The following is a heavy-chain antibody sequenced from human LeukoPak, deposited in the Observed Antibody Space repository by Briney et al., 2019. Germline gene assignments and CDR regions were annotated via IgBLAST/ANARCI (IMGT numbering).Heavy chain of an antibody. CDR3: AHLGLVGGALVY. V-gene: IGHV2-5*02. CDR1: GFSLSASGVG. J-gene: IGHJ4*02. CDR2: LYWDDDK. D-gene: IGHD6-19*01. Sequence: SGPTLVKPTQTLTLTCTFSGFSLSASGVGVGWIRQPPGKALEWLALLYWDDDKRYSPSLKSRLTITKDTSKNQVVLTMTNMDPVDTATYYCAHLGLVGGALVYWVQGTLVTVSS.